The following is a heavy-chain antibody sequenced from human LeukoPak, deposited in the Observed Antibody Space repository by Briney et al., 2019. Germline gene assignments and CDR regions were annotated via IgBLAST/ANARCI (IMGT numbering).Heavy chain of an antibody. V-gene: IGHV3-53*01. CDR1: GFTVSSNY. CDR3: ARGGGRDGYKLDY. D-gene: IGHD5-24*01. J-gene: IGHJ4*02. Sequence: GGSLRLSCAASGFTVSSNYMSWVRQAPGKGLEWVSVTYSGGSTYYADPVKGRFTISRDNSKNTLYLQMNSLRAEDTAVYYCARGGGRDGYKLDYWGQGTLVTVSS. CDR2: TYSGGST.